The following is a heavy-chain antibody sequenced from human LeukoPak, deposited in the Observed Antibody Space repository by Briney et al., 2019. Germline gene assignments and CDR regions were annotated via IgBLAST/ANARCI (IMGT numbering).Heavy chain of an antibody. D-gene: IGHD3-16*01. V-gene: IGHV4-59*01. Sequence: SETLSLTCTVSGDSISSYYWSWIRQPPGKGLEWIGYIYYSGSTNYKPSLKRRVTISVDTSKNQFSLKLSSVTAADTAVYYCARETSQKGAHYMDVWGKGTTVTISS. CDR1: GDSISSYY. CDR3: ARETSQKGAHYMDV. J-gene: IGHJ6*03. CDR2: IYYSGST.